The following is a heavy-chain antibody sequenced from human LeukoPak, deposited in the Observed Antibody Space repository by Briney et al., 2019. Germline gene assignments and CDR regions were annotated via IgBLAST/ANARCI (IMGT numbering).Heavy chain of an antibody. CDR2: INHSGST. Sequence: SETLSLTCAVYGGSFSGYYWSWIRQPPGKGLEWIGEINHSGSTNYNPSLKSRVTISVDTSKNQFSLKLSSVTAADTAVYYCARAHYYGPGSHDYWGQGTLVTVSS. V-gene: IGHV4-34*01. CDR1: GGSFSGYY. CDR3: ARAHYYGPGSHDY. D-gene: IGHD3-10*01. J-gene: IGHJ4*02.